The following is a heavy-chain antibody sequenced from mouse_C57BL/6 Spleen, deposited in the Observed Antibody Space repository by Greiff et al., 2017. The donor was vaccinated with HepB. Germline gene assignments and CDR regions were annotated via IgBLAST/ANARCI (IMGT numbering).Heavy chain of an antibody. D-gene: IGHD2-4*01. CDR3: ARVGGYDYSYAMDY. V-gene: IGHV1-69*01. Sequence: VQLQQPGAELVMPGASVKLSCKASGYTFTSYWMHWVKQRPGQGLEWIGEIDPSDSYTNYNQKFKGKSTLTVDKSSSTAYMQLSSLTSEDSAVYYCARVGGYDYSYAMDYWGQGTSVTVSS. J-gene: IGHJ4*01. CDR1: GYTFTSYW. CDR2: IDPSDSYT.